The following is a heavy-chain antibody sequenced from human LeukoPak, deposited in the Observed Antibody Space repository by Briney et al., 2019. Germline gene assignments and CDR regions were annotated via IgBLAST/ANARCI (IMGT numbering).Heavy chain of an antibody. J-gene: IGHJ6*02. CDR3: ASTIVGATRYYYGMDV. CDR1: GGSISSYY. CDR2: IYYSGRN. Sequence: SETLSLTCTVSGGSISSYYWSWIRQPPGKGLEWIGYIYYSGRNNYNPSLKSRVTISVDTSKNQFSLKLSSVIAADTAVYYCASTIVGATRYYYGMDVWGQGTTVTVSS. D-gene: IGHD1-26*01. V-gene: IGHV4-59*01.